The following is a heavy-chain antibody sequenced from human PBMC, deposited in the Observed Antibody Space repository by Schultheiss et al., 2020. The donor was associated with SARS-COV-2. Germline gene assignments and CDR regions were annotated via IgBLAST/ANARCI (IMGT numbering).Heavy chain of an antibody. Sequence: SCTVSGGSISSGDYYWSWIRQPPGKGLEWIGYIYYSGSTNYNPSLKSRVTISVDKSKNQFSLQLNSVTPEDTAVYYCATERGYCSGGSCPNGWFDPWGQGTLVTVSS. J-gene: IGHJ5*02. V-gene: IGHV4-30-4*01. CDR2: IYYSGST. CDR1: GGSISSGDYY. CDR3: ATERGYCSGGSCPNGWFDP. D-gene: IGHD2-15*01.